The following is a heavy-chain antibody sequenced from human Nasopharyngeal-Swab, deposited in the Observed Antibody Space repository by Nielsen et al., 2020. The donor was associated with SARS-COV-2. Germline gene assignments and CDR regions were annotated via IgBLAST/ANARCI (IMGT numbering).Heavy chain of an antibody. Sequence: SETLSLTCTVSGGSISSYYWSWIRQPAGKGLEWIGRIYTRGSTNYNPSLKSRVTMSVDTSKNQFSLKLSSVTAADTAVYYCARERFWSGLNWFDPWGQGTLVTVSS. D-gene: IGHD3-3*01. CDR3: ARERFWSGLNWFDP. V-gene: IGHV4-4*07. CDR2: IYTRGST. J-gene: IGHJ5*02. CDR1: GGSISSYY.